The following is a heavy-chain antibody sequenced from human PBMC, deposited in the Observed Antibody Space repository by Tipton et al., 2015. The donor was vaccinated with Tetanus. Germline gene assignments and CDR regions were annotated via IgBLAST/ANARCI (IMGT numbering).Heavy chain of an antibody. D-gene: IGHD5-24*01. CDR2: IYYSGST. Sequence: TLSLTCSVSGASVSSGSYYWSWIRHPPGKGVEWIGYIYYSGSTTYNPSLKSRVTISVDTSKNQFSLNLSSVTAADTAVYYCARGDGSTLHYWGQGTLVTVSS. J-gene: IGHJ4*02. CDR1: GASVSSGSYY. CDR3: ARGDGSTLHY. V-gene: IGHV4-61*01.